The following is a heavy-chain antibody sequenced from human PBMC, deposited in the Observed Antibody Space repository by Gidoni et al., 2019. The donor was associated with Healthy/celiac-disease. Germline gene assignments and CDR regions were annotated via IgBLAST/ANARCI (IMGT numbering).Heavy chain of an antibody. J-gene: IGHJ4*02. CDR3: ARGIY. CDR2: IYYSGST. CDR1: GGSNSSSSYY. V-gene: IGHV4-39*01. Sequence: QLQLQESGPGLVKPSETLSLTCTVSGGSNSSSSYYWGWIRQPPGKGLAWIGSIYYSGSTYYNPSLKSRVTISVDTSKNQFSLKLSYVSAAETAVYYCARGIYWGQGTLVTVSS.